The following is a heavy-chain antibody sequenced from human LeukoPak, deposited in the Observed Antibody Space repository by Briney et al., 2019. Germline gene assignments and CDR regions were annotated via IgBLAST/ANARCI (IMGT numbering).Heavy chain of an antibody. Sequence: ASVKVSCKAPGYTFTCNYMHWVRQAPGQGLEWMGRINPNSGGTNYAQKFQGRVTMTRDTSISTAYMELSRLRSDDTAVYYCARDPYYYDSSGYSDYWGQGTLVTVSS. V-gene: IGHV1-2*06. CDR3: ARDPYYYDSSGYSDY. CDR2: INPNSGGT. CDR1: GYTFTCNY. J-gene: IGHJ4*02. D-gene: IGHD3-22*01.